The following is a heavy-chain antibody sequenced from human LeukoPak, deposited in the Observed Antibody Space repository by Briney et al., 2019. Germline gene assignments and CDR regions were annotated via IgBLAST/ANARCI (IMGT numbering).Heavy chain of an antibody. J-gene: IGHJ4*02. CDR2: ISGSGGST. Sequence: GGSLRLSCGASGFTFSSYAMSWVRQAPGKGLEWVSAISGSGGSTYYADSVKGRFTISRDNSKNTLYLQMNSLRAEDTAVYYCAILPASAATVDYWGQGTLVTVSS. V-gene: IGHV3-23*01. D-gene: IGHD2-15*01. CDR3: AILPASAATVDY. CDR1: GFTFSSYA.